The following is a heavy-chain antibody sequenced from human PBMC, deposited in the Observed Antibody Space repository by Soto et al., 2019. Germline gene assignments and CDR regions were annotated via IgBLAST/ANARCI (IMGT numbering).Heavy chain of an antibody. Sequence: PGGSLRLSCVGSGIEFSNYAMSWVRQAPGKGLEWVSIVSASGRSRYHADSVKGRFTISRDNSKNTLYLHMTNLRAEDTAVYYCAKDGNWLDVYYDVWGQGTPVTAPQ. CDR1: GIEFSNYA. CDR3: AKDGNWLDVYYDV. D-gene: IGHD3-16*01. CDR2: VSASGRSR. J-gene: IGHJ4*02. V-gene: IGHV3-23*01.